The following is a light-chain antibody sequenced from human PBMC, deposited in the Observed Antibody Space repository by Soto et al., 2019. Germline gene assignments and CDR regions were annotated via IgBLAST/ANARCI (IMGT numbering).Light chain of an antibody. CDR1: QSVSSSY. Sequence: EIVLTQSPGTLSLSPGERATLSCRASQSVSSSYLAWYQQKPGQAPRLLIYGASTRATGIPDRFSGSGSGTDFTLTISRLEPEDVGVYYCQQYGRSPPFTFGPGTKVDIK. V-gene: IGKV3-20*01. CDR2: GAS. J-gene: IGKJ3*01. CDR3: QQYGRSPPFT.